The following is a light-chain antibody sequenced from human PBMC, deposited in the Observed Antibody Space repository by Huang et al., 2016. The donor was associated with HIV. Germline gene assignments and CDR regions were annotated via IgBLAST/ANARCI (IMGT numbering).Light chain of an antibody. V-gene: IGKV1-39*01. CDR2: AAS. J-gene: IGKJ2*01. Sequence: DIQMTRSPSSLSASVGDRVTITCRASQIISDYLNWYQQKPGRAPKLLIYAASSLQSGVPSRFSGSGSGTDFTLSITSLQPEDFATYFCQQNYMTPYTFGQGTKLEIK. CDR3: QQNYMTPYT. CDR1: QIISDY.